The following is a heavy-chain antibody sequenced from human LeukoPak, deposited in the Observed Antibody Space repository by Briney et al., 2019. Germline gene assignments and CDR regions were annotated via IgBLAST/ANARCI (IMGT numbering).Heavy chain of an antibody. CDR2: ISGSSSYI. CDR1: GFTFGDYA. V-gene: IGHV3-21*01. CDR3: ARESTVTTIDY. D-gene: IGHD4-17*01. J-gene: IGHJ4*02. Sequence: PGRSLRLSCTASGFTFGDYAMNWVRQAPGKGLEWVSSISGSSSYIYSADSVKGRFTISRDNAKNSLYLQMNSLRAEDTAVYYCARESTVTTIDYWGQGTLVTVSS.